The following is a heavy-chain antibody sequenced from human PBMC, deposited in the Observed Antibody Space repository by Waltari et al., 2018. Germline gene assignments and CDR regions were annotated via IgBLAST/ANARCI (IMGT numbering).Heavy chain of an antibody. D-gene: IGHD1-1*01. J-gene: IGHJ6*02. CDR3: ARRTGTTFYYYYGMDV. Sequence: QVQLVQSGAEVKKPGSSVKVSCKASGGTFSSYAISWVRQAPGQGLEWMGGSSPIFGTANYAQKCRGRVTITADESTSTAYMELSSLRSEDTAVYYCARRTGTTFYYYYGMDVWGQGTTVTVSS. V-gene: IGHV1-69*01. CDR2: SSPIFGTA. CDR1: GGTFSSYA.